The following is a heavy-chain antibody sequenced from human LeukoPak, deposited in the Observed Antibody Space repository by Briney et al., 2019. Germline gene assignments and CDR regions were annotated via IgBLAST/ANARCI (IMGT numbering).Heavy chain of an antibody. Sequence: SETLSLTCTVSGGSISSSSYYWGWIRQPPGQGLEWIGSIYYSGSTYYNPSLKSRVTISVDTSKNQFSLKLSSVTAADTAVYYCARLSKRGYFDYWGQGTLVTVSS. CDR1: GGSISSSSYY. J-gene: IGHJ4*02. V-gene: IGHV4-39*01. CDR3: ARLSKRGYFDY. CDR2: IYYSGST.